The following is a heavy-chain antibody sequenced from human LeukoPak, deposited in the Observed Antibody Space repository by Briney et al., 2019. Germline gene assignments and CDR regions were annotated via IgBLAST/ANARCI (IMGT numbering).Heavy chain of an antibody. CDR1: GFTFSSYA. Sequence: PGGSLRLSCAASGFTFSSYAMHWVRQAPGKGLEWVAVISYDGSNKYYADPVKGRFTISRDNSKNTLYLQMNSLRAEDTAVYYCASGIAAPALCDYWGQGTLVTVSS. V-gene: IGHV3-30-3*01. CDR2: ISYDGSNK. CDR3: ASGIAAPALCDY. J-gene: IGHJ4*02. D-gene: IGHD6-6*01.